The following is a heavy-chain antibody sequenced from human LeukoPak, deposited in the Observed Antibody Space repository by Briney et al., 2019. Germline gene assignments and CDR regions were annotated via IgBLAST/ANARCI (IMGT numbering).Heavy chain of an antibody. J-gene: IGHJ4*02. CDR3: ATGAQQLGY. CDR1: GFTFSGYW. CDR2: IKQDGSEK. V-gene: IGHV3-7*03. Sequence: GGSLRLFCVASGFTFSGYWMSWVRQAPGKGLEWVANIKQDGSEKYYVDSVKGRLTISRDNAKNSLYLQMNSLRAEDTGMYYCATGAQQLGYWGQGTLVTVSS. D-gene: IGHD6-13*01.